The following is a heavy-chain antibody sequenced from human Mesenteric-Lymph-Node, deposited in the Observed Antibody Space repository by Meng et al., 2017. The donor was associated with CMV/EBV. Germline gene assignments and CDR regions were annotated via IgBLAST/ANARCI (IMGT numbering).Heavy chain of an antibody. D-gene: IGHD3-3*01. CDR1: GFTFDDYG. Sequence: GESLKISCAASGFTFDDYGMSWVRQAPGKGLEWVSGINWNGGSTGYADSVKGRFTISRDNAKNSLYLQMNSLRAEDQALYYCARGTSRFLEWLFDYWGQGTLVTVSS. V-gene: IGHV3-20*04. CDR3: ARGTSRFLEWLFDY. J-gene: IGHJ4*02. CDR2: INWNGGST.